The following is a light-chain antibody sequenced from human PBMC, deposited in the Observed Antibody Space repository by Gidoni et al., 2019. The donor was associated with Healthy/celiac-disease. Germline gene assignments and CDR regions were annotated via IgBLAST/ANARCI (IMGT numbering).Light chain of an antibody. CDR3: QQYNSYSEPVAT. V-gene: IGKV1-5*03. Sequence: DIQMTQSPSTLSASVGDRVTITCRASQSISSWLAWYQQKPGKAPKLLIYKASSLESGVPSRFSGSGSGTEFTLTISSLQPDDFATYYCQQYNSYSEPVATFGQGTRLEIK. CDR1: QSISSW. J-gene: IGKJ5*01. CDR2: KAS.